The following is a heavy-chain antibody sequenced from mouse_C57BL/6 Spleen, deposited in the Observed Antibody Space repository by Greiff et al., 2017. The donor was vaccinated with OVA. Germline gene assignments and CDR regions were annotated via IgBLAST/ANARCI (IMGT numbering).Heavy chain of an antibody. CDR1: GYTFTSYW. J-gene: IGHJ3*01. V-gene: IGHV1-50*01. CDR2: IDPSDSYT. Sequence: VKLQQPGAELVKPGASVKLSCKASGYTFTSYWMQWVKQRPGQGLEWIGEIDPSDSYTNYNQKFKGKATLTVDTSSSTAYMQLSSLTSEDSAVYYCARSDDGYPAWFAYWGQGTLVTVSA. CDR3: ARSDDGYPAWFAY. D-gene: IGHD2-3*01.